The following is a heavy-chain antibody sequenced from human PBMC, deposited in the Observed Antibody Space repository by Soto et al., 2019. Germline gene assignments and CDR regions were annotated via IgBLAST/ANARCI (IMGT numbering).Heavy chain of an antibody. V-gene: IGHV4-4*02. CDR3: GRWLGTSYGMDV. J-gene: IGHJ6*02. CDR2: IYHNGSP. CDR1: CGSISSTNW. Sequence: SETLSLTCAVSCGSISSTNWWSWVRQSPGKGLEWIGEIYHNGSPDYNPPLKSRVTISVDKSKNHVFLKLTSVTAADTAMYFCGRWLGTSYGMDVWGQGTAVTSP. D-gene: IGHD3-10*01.